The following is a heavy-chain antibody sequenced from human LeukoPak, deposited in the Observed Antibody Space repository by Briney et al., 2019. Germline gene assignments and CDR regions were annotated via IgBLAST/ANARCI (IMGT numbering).Heavy chain of an antibody. D-gene: IGHD2-2*01. CDR2: IIPFFGTT. J-gene: IGHJ4*02. V-gene: IGHV1-69*13. Sequence: SVKVSCKASGGTFSSYAISWVRQAPGQGLEWMGGIIPFFGTTNYAQKFQDRVTITADESTSTAYMELSSLRSEDTAVYYCARERCSSTSCYPYYFDYWGQGTLVTVSS. CDR3: ARERCSSTSCYPYYFDY. CDR1: GGTFSSYA.